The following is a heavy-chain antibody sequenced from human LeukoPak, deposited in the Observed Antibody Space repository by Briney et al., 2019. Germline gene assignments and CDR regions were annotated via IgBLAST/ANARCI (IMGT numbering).Heavy chain of an antibody. CDR2: ISAYNGNT. D-gene: IGHD2-21*02. V-gene: IGHV1-18*04. J-gene: IGHJ4*02. Sequence: ASVKVSCKASGYIFAAYYMHWVRQAPGQGLEWMGWISAYNGNTNYAQKLQGRVTMTTDTSTSTAYMELRSLRSDDTAVYYCARALGYCGGDCLYYWGQGTLVTVSS. CDR1: GYIFAAYY. CDR3: ARALGYCGGDCLYY.